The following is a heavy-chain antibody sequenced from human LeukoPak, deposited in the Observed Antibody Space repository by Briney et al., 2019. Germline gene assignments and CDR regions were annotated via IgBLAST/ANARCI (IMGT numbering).Heavy chain of an antibody. J-gene: IGHJ4*02. Sequence: PSETLSLTCTVSGGSISSSSYYWGWIRQPPGKGLEWIGEINHSGSTNYNPSLKSRVTISVDTSKNQFSLKLSSVTAADTAVYYCARVPCHDYVWGSYRYYFDYWGQGTLVTVSS. D-gene: IGHD3-16*02. CDR2: INHSGST. CDR1: GGSISSSSYY. V-gene: IGHV4-39*07. CDR3: ARVPCHDYVWGSYRYYFDY.